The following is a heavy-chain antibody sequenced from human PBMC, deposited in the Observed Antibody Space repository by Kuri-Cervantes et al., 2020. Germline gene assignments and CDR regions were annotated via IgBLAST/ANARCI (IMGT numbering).Heavy chain of an antibody. V-gene: IGHV4-39*07. Sequence: GSLRLSCTVSGGSISSSNYYWGWIRQPPGKGLEWIGSIYYSGSTYYNPSLKSRVTISVDTSKNQFSLKLSSVTAADTAVYYCARVWGGSSLDYWGQGTLVTVSS. CDR2: IYYSGST. J-gene: IGHJ4*02. CDR1: GGSISSSNYY. D-gene: IGHD2-2*01. CDR3: ARVWGGSSLDY.